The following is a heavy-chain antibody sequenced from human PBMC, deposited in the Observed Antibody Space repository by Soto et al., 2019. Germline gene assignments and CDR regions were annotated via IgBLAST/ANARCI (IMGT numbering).Heavy chain of an antibody. J-gene: IGHJ6*02. CDR1: GGTFSSYA. Sequence: GASVKVSCKASGGTFSSYAISWVRQAPGQGLEWMGGIIPIFGTANYAQKFQGRVTITADESTSTAYMELSSLRSEDTAVYYCARAVRVDQPRIAAAGNYYYYGMDVWGQGTTVTVSS. CDR3: ARAVRVDQPRIAAAGNYYYYGMDV. D-gene: IGHD6-13*01. V-gene: IGHV1-69*13. CDR2: IIPIFGTA.